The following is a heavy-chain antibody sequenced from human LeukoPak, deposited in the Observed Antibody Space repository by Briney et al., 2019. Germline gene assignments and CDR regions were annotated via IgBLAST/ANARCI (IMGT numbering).Heavy chain of an antibody. CDR3: ARGQFLYSTGWPPTIRFDY. J-gene: IGHJ4*02. CDR1: GASMSNYY. V-gene: IGHV4-39*07. CDR2: IYHSGTTYSGST. D-gene: IGHD6-19*01. Sequence: SETLSLTCNVSGASMSNYYWVWIRQPPGKGLEWIGSIYHSGTTYSGSTYYNPSLKSRVTISVDTSKNHFSLKLSSVTAADTAVYYCARGQFLYSTGWPPTIRFDYWGQGALVTVSS.